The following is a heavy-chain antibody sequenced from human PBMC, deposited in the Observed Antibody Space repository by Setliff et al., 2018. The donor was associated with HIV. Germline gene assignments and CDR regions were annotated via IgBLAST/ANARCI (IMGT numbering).Heavy chain of an antibody. CDR2: ISGSGGST. J-gene: IGHJ4*02. D-gene: IGHD6-13*01. CDR3: ARDHVSASIAAVPGY. Sequence: GGSLRLSCAASGLSFSSYVMSWVRQAPGKGLEWVSGISGSGGSTYYADSVKGRFTISRDNSKNKVYLQMNSLRAEDTAVYYCARDHVSASIAAVPGYWGQGTLVTVSS. V-gene: IGHV3-23*01. CDR1: GLSFSSYV.